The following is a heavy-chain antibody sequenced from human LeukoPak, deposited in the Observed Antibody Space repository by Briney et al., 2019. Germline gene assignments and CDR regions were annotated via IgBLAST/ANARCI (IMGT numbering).Heavy chain of an antibody. CDR3: ARLPTYSIRDYSNFDY. V-gene: IGHV5-51*01. D-gene: IGHD4-4*01. CDR1: GYSFTNYW. CDR2: IYPDDSDT. J-gene: IGHJ4*02. Sequence: GESLKISCKGSGYSFTNYWIGWVRQMPGKGLEWTGIIYPDDSDTRYSPSFQGQVTISADKSISSAYLQWSSLKASDTAMYYCARLPTYSIRDYSNFDYWGQGTLVTVSS.